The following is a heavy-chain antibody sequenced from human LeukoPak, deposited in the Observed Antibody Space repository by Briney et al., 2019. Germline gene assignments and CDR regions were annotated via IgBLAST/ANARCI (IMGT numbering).Heavy chain of an antibody. V-gene: IGHV1-69*13. D-gene: IGHD3-10*01. CDR1: GYTFTSYG. Sequence: SVRVSCKASGYTFTSYGISWVRQAPGQGLEWMGGIIPIFGTANYAQKFRGRVTITAGESTSTAYMELSSLRSEDTAVYYCARDRGGVWFGESHFDYWGQGTLVTVSS. CDR2: IIPIFGTA. J-gene: IGHJ4*02. CDR3: ARDRGGVWFGESHFDY.